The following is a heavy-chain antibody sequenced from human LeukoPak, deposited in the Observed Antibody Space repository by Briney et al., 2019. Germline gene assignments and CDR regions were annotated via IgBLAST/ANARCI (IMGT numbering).Heavy chain of an antibody. CDR3: AKETSGYLSIWFDC. CDR1: GFTFSSYG. Sequence: GRSLRLSCAASGFTFSSYGMHWVRQAPGKGLEWVAVISFDGSNKYYADSMKGRFTISRDNSKNTLYLQMNSLRAEDTAVYYCAKETSGYLSIWFDCWGQGTLVTVSS. J-gene: IGHJ5*01. V-gene: IGHV3-30*18. CDR2: ISFDGSNK. D-gene: IGHD3-3*01.